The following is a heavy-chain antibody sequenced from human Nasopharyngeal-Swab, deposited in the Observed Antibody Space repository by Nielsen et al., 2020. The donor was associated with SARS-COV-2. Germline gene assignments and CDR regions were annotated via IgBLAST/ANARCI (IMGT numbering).Heavy chain of an antibody. Sequence: SETLSLTCTVSGCSISSGGYYWSWIRQHPGKGLEWIGYIYYSGSTYYNPSLKSRVTISVDTSKNQFSLKLSSVTAADTAVYYCARGPYGTFDYWGQGTLVTVSS. D-gene: IGHD4-17*01. J-gene: IGHJ4*02. V-gene: IGHV4-31*03. CDR3: ARGPYGTFDY. CDR1: GCSISSGGYY. CDR2: IYYSGST.